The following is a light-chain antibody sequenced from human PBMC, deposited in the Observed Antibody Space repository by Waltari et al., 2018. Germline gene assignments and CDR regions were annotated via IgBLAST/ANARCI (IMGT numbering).Light chain of an antibody. Sequence: QSVLTQPPSASGTPGQRVTISCSGSSSNIGSNTVNWYQQLPGTAPKLLIYSNNQRPYGVPDRFSGSKSGTSGSLAISGLQSDDEADYYCAAWDDSLNGLYVFGTGTKVTVL. CDR1: SSNIGSNT. CDR2: SNN. V-gene: IGLV1-44*01. J-gene: IGLJ1*01. CDR3: AAWDDSLNGLYV.